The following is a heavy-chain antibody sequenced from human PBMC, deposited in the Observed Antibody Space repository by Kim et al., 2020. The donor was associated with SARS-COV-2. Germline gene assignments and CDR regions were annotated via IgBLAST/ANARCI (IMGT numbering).Heavy chain of an antibody. CDR1: GFTFSSYA. D-gene: IGHD3-3*01. CDR3: ANTIPIGGMDV. J-gene: IGHJ6*02. V-gene: IGHV3-33*06. CDR2: IWYDGSNK. Sequence: GGSLRLSCAASGFTFSSYAMHWVRQAPGKGLERVAVIWYDGSNKYYADSVKGRFTISRDNSKNTLYLQMNSLRAEDTAVYYCANTIPIGGMDVWGQGTTV.